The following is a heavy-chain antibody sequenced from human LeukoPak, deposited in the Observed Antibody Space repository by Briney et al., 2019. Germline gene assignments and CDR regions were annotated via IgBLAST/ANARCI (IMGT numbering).Heavy chain of an antibody. Sequence: SETLSLTCSVSVGSISGYYWSWIRQPPGKGLECIGYIRNSGTTNYNPSLKSRVTISVDTSKNQFSLKLSSVTPADTAVYYCARVRGYGGNTARAFDFWGQGTLVTVSS. CDR1: VGSISGYY. CDR2: IRNSGTT. V-gene: IGHV4-59*01. J-gene: IGHJ4*02. CDR3: ARVRGYGGNTARAFDF. D-gene: IGHD4-23*01.